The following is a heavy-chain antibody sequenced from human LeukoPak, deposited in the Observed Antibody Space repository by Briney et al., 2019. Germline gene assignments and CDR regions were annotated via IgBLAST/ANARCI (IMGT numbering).Heavy chain of an antibody. CDR3: ARGYYPLAVAGAYRNYLDY. Sequence: GASVRVSCKASGYTFTGYHMHWVRQAPGQGLEWMGRINPNSGDTNYAQKFQGRVTMTRDTSINTAHMELSRLTSDDTAVYYCARGYYPLAVAGAYRNYLDYWGQGSLVTVSS. J-gene: IGHJ4*02. CDR2: INPNSGDT. D-gene: IGHD6-19*01. CDR1: GYTFTGYH. V-gene: IGHV1-2*06.